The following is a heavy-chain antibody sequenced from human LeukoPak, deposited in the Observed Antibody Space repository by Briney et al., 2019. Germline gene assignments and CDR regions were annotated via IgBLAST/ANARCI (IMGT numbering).Heavy chain of an antibody. CDR2: ISGDGGST. Sequence: GGSLRLSCAASGFTFDDYAMHWVRQAPGKGLEWVSLISGDGGSTYYADSVKGRFTISTDNSKNSLYLQMNSLRTEDTALYYCAKDTGDIVVVVAATPGWFDPWGQGTLVTVSS. CDR1: GFTFDDYA. D-gene: IGHD2-15*01. CDR3: AKDTGDIVVVVAATPGWFDP. J-gene: IGHJ5*02. V-gene: IGHV3-43*02.